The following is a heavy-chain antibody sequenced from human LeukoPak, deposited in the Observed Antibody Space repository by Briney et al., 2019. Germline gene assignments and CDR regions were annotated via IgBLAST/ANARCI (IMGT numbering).Heavy chain of an antibody. J-gene: IGHJ4*02. CDR1: GGSISSYY. CDR3: AREAFGNWNDGQYYFDY. CDR2: IYTSGST. V-gene: IGHV4-4*07. Sequence: PSETLSLTCTVSGGSISSYYWSWIRQPAGKGLEWIGRIYTSGSTNYNPSLKSRVTMSVDTSKNQFSLKLSSVTAADTAVYYCAREAFGNWNDGQYYFDYWGQGTLVTVSS. D-gene: IGHD1-1*01.